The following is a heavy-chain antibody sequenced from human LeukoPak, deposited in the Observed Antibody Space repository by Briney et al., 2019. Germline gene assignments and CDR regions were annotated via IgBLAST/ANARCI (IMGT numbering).Heavy chain of an antibody. CDR2: INHSGST. J-gene: IGHJ4*02. Sequence: SETLSLTCAVYGGSFSGYYWSWIRQPPGKGLEWIGEINHSGSTNYNPSLKSRVTISVDTSKNQFSLKLSSVTAADTAVYYCARGNSITIFGVVIISASEYYFDDWGQGTLVTVSS. CDR3: ARGNSITIFGVVIISASEYYFDD. CDR1: GGSFSGYY. D-gene: IGHD3-3*01. V-gene: IGHV4-34*01.